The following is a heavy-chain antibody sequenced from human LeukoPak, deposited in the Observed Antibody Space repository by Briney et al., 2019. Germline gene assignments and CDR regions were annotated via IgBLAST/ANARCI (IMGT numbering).Heavy chain of an antibody. CDR1: GFTFGTYA. Sequence: PGGSLRLSCAASGFTFGTYAMSWVRQVPGKGLEWVSSLSTSGGSTYYADSVKGRFTISRDNSQNTLYLQLNSLRAEDTAVYFCAKGGSWSHFDYWGQGTLVTVSS. CDR3: AKGGSWSHFDY. CDR2: LSTSGGST. D-gene: IGHD6-13*01. J-gene: IGHJ4*02. V-gene: IGHV3-23*01.